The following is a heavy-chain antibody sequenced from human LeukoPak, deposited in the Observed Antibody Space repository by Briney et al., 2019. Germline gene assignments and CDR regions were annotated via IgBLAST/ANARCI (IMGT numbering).Heavy chain of an antibody. Sequence: GGSLRLSCAASGFTFSGYWMSWVRQAPGKGLEWVANIKQDGSEKYYVGSVKGRFTISRDNAKSSLYLQMNSLRAEDTAVYYCARDRVAAAGTNWFDPWGQGTLVTVSS. CDR1: GFTFSGYW. J-gene: IGHJ5*02. D-gene: IGHD6-13*01. V-gene: IGHV3-7*03. CDR3: ARDRVAAAGTNWFDP. CDR2: IKQDGSEK.